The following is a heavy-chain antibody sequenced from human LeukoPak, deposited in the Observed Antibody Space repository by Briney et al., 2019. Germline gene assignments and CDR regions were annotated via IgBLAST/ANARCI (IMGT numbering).Heavy chain of an antibody. J-gene: IGHJ3*02. CDR3: ARNHNKGEEPLRDVFDI. V-gene: IGHV1-8*01. CDR2: MNPNSGNT. CDR1: GYTFTSYD. Sequence: GASVKVSCKASGYTFTSYDINWVRQATGQGLEWMGWMNPNSGNTGYAQKFQGRVTMTRNTSISTAYMELSSLRSEDTAVYYCARNHNKGEEPLRDVFDIGAKGKRAPV. D-gene: IGHD1-1*01.